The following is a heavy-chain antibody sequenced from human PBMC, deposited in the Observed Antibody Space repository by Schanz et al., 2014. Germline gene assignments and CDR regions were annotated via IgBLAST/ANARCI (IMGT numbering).Heavy chain of an antibody. J-gene: IGHJ6*03. D-gene: IGHD4-17*01. V-gene: IGHV3-11*06. CDR1: GFTFRDYY. CDR3: ARDGDRFYHNCYMDV. CDR2: ISSGSSYA. Sequence: PGGSLRLSCAASGFTFRDYYMSWIRQAPGKGLEWVSDISSGSSYANYADSVKGRFTVSRDNARNSLYLHMNTLGAEDTAVYDCARDGDRFYHNCYMDVWGKGTTVTVSS.